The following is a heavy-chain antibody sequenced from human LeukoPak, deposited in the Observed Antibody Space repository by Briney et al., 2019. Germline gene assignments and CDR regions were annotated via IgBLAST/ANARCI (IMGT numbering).Heavy chain of an antibody. CDR2: ISRGGNTI. V-gene: IGHV3-11*01. Sequence: KSGGSLRLSCAASGFTFSDYYMNWIRQAPGKGLEWISYISRGGNTIYYADSVKGQFTISRDNAKSSLYLQMNSLRAEDTAVYYCARAQPSNYYMDVWGQGTTVTVSS. D-gene: IGHD6-13*01. J-gene: IGHJ6*02. CDR3: ARAQPSNYYMDV. CDR1: GFTFSDYY.